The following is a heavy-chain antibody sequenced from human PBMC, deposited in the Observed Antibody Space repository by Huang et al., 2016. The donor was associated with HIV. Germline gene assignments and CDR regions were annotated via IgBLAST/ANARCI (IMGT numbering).Heavy chain of an antibody. Sequence: VESGGRSVQPGGSIKLSCVGSTFTFGAYWMSWVRQPTGKGLEWVANIKQDEREKYYVDSVKGRFNISRDKARKVLFLEMDDLRVEDTAIYFCATKTAGMDIWGQGTTVTVSS. CDR1: TFTFGAYW. CDR3: ATKTAGMDI. J-gene: IGHJ6*02. CDR2: IKQDEREK. D-gene: IGHD1-7*01. V-gene: IGHV3-7*01.